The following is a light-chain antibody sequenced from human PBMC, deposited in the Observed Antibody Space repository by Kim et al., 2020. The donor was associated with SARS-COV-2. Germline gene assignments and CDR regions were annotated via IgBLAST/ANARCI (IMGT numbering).Light chain of an antibody. Sequence: QSALTQPASVSGSPGQSITISCTGTSSDVGDYNYVSWYQQHPGKAPKLMIYDVSNRPSGVSYRFSGSKSGNTASLTISGLQAEDEADYYCCSYTSSSSWVFGGGTQLTVL. V-gene: IGLV2-14*03. CDR1: SSDVGDYNY. CDR3: CSYTSSSSWV. CDR2: DVS. J-gene: IGLJ3*02.